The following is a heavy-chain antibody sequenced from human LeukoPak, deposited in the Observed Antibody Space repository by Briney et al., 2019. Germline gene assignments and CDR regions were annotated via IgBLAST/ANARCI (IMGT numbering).Heavy chain of an antibody. J-gene: IGHJ4*02. CDR1: GFTFSSYA. CDR3: AKDLSFGWYYFDY. Sequence: GGSLRLSCAASGFTFSSYAMSWVRQAPGKGLEWVSAISGSGGSTYYADSVKGRFTISRDNSKNTLYLQINSLRAEDTAVYYCAKDLSFGWYYFDYWGQGTLVTVSS. CDR2: ISGSGGST. D-gene: IGHD2-15*01. V-gene: IGHV3-23*01.